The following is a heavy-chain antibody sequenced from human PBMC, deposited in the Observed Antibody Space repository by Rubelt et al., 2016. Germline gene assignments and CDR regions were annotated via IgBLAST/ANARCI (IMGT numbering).Heavy chain of an antibody. J-gene: IGHJ4*02. CDR1: GYTFSNYG. Sequence: SGAEVKKPGASVKVSCKASGYTFSNYGVTWVRQAPGQGLEWMGWVSAYNGNTNYVQKLQGRLTMTTDTSTNTAYMELRSLRSDDTAVYYCARDPLPYSSSWYGSDYWCQGTLVTVSS. D-gene: IGHD6-13*01. CDR3: ARDPLPYSSSWYGSDY. CDR2: VSAYNGNT. V-gene: IGHV1-18*01.